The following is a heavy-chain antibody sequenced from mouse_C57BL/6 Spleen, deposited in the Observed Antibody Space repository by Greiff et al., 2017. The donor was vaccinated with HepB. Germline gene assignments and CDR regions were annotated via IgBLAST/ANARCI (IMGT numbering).Heavy chain of an antibody. CDR1: GYSITSGYY. J-gene: IGHJ1*03. CDR2: ISYDGSN. D-gene: IGHD1-1*01. Sequence: DVQLQESGPGLVKPSQSLSLTCSVTGYSITSGYYWNWIRQFPGNNLEWMGYISYDGSNNYNPSLKNRISITRDTSKNQFFLKLNSVTTEDTATYYCAREGIYYGSSYVGYFDVWGTGTTVTVSS. CDR3: AREGIYYGSSYVGYFDV. V-gene: IGHV3-6*01.